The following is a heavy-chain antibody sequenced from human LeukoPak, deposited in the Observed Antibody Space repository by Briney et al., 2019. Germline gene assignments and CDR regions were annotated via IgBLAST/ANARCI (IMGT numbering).Heavy chain of an antibody. Sequence: GGSLRLPCAASGFTFSSYAMSWVRQAPGKGLEWVSAISGSGGSTYYADSVKGRFTISRDNSKNTLYLQMNSLRAEDTAVYYCAKDLILWFGEFDYWGQGTLVTVSS. CDR1: GFTFSSYA. D-gene: IGHD3-10*01. CDR3: AKDLILWFGEFDY. J-gene: IGHJ4*02. CDR2: ISGSGGST. V-gene: IGHV3-23*01.